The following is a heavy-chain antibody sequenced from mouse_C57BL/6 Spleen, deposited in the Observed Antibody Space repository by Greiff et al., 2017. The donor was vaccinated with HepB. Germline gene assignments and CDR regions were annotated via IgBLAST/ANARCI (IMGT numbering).Heavy chain of an antibody. D-gene: IGHD2-12*01. CDR2: ISSGGDYI. Sequence: EVKLVESGEGLVKPGGSLKLSCAASGFTFSSYAMSWVRQTPEKRLEWVAYISSGGDYIYYADTVKGRFTISRDNARNTLYLQMSSLKSEATAMYYCTNVDYSNYFDYWGQGTTLTVSS. V-gene: IGHV5-9-1*02. J-gene: IGHJ2*01. CDR3: TNVDYSNYFDY. CDR1: GFTFSSYA.